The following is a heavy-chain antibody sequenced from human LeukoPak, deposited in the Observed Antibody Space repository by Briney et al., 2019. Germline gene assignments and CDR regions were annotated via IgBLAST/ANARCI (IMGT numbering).Heavy chain of an antibody. CDR1: GFTITNYW. V-gene: IGHV3-74*03. CDR3: ARADILGAYYYGSGSPDY. Sequence: GGSLRLSCAASGFTITNYWMHWVRQAPGKGLVWVSRINSDGSITTYEGSVKGRFTISRDNPKNMLYLQMDSLRAEDTAVYYCARADILGAYYYGSGSPDYWGQGTLVTVSS. D-gene: IGHD3-10*01. J-gene: IGHJ4*02. CDR2: INSDGSIT.